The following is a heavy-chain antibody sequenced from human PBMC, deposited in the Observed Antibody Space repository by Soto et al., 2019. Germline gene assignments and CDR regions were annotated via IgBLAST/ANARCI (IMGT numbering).Heavy chain of an antibody. CDR3: AREPRTILGVATDLGV. CDR1: GYSFATYG. V-gene: IGHV1-18*01. J-gene: IGHJ6*02. D-gene: IGHD3-3*01. CDR2: ISSSNGNT. Sequence: ADSVKVCFKASGYSFATYGITLVRQAPGQGLEWLGWISSSNGNTNYAQKLQGRVTMTTDTSTSTAYMEPRSLTSDDTAVYYCAREPRTILGVATDLGVWGQGTTVTVS.